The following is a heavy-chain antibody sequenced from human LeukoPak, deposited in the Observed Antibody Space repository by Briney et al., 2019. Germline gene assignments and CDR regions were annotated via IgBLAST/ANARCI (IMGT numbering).Heavy chain of an antibody. CDR3: ARGQGTNVEMATIHDY. V-gene: IGHV1-46*01. CDR2: INPSGGST. J-gene: IGHJ4*02. CDR1: GYTFTSYY. D-gene: IGHD5-24*01. Sequence: ASVKVSCKASGYTFTSYYMHWVRQAPGQGLEWMGIINPSGGSTSYAQKFQGRVTMTRDMSTSTVYMELSSLRSEDTAVYYCARGQGTNVEMATIHDYWGQGTLVTVSS.